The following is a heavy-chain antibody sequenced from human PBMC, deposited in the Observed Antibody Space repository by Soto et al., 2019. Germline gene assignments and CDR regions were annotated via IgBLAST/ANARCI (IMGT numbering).Heavy chain of an antibody. Sequence: LRLSCAASGFTFTSYSMNWVRQAPGQGLEWVSYITSKSTTIKYADSVKGRFTVSRDNAKNSLYLQLNSLRDEDTAVYYCAREMGACSDSSCYPGPYDSWGQGTLVTVSS. CDR1: GFTFTSYS. D-gene: IGHD3-16*01. CDR2: ITSKSTTI. V-gene: IGHV3-48*02. CDR3: AREMGACSDSSCYPGPYDS. J-gene: IGHJ5*02.